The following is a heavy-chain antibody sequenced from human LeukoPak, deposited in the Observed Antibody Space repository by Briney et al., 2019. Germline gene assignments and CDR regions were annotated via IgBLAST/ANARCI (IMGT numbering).Heavy chain of an antibody. CDR2: ISSSSSYI. V-gene: IGHV3-21*01. J-gene: IGHJ4*02. D-gene: IGHD6-13*01. CDR1: GFTVSSNY. Sequence: GGSLRLSCAASGFTVSSNYMSWVRQAPGKGLEWVSSISSSSSYIYYADSVKGRFTISRDNAKNSLYLQMNSLRAEDTAVYYCARPTGYSSSLDYWGQGTLVTVSS. CDR3: ARPTGYSSSLDY.